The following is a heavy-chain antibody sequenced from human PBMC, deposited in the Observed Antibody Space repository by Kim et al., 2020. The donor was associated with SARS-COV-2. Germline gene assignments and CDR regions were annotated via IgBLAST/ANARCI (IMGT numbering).Heavy chain of an antibody. CDR1: GFTFSSYS. CDR3: ASLLTYLPVGASQTADAFDI. Sequence: GGSLRLSCAASGFTFSSYSMNWVRQAPGKGLEWVSYISSSSSTIYYADSVKGRFTISRDNAKNSLYLQMNSLRAEDTAVYYCASLLTYLPVGASQTADAFDIWGQGTMVTVSS. CDR2: ISSSSSTI. D-gene: IGHD1-26*01. J-gene: IGHJ3*02. V-gene: IGHV3-48*04.